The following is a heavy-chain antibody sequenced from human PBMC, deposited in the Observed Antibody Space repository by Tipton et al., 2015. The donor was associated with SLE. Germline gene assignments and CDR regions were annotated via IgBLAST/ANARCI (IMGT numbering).Heavy chain of an antibody. D-gene: IGHD3-22*01. CDR2: IRQKAKSYST. V-gene: IGHV3-72*01. CDR3: ARGNWDSSHYHYVDS. Sequence: SLRLSCVASGFTFSDHHMDWVRQAPGKGLEWVGRIRQKAKSYSTEYAASVKGRFIVSRDDSKNSLYLQMDSLKTEDTAVYYCARGNWDSSHYHYVDSWGRGTLVTVSS. CDR1: GFTFSDHH. J-gene: IGHJ4*02.